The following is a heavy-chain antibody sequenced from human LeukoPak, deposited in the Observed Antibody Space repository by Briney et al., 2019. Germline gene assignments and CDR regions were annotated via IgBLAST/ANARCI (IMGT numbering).Heavy chain of an antibody. CDR1: GFTFSSYA. V-gene: IGHV3-23*01. Sequence: GSLRLSCAAPGFTFSSYAMSWVRPAPGKGLEWVSAISGSGGSTYYADSVKGRFTISRDNSKNTLYLQMNSLRAEDTAVYYCAKRLGQPQVFDYWGQGTLVTVSS. J-gene: IGHJ4*02. CDR2: ISGSGGST. D-gene: IGHD3-10*01. CDR3: AKRLGQPQVFDY.